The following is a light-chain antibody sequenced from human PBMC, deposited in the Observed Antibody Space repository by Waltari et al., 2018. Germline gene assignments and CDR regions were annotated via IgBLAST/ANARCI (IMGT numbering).Light chain of an antibody. CDR1: QSLLHRNGYNY. Sequence: DIVMTQSPLSLAVTPGEPASISCRSSQSLLHRNGYNYFGWYLQKPGQSPQLLIYLGSSRASGVPDRFSGSGSGTDFTLKISRVEAEDVGVYYCMQAQQTHTFGQGTKLEIK. J-gene: IGKJ2*01. V-gene: IGKV2-28*01. CDR2: LGS. CDR3: MQAQQTHT.